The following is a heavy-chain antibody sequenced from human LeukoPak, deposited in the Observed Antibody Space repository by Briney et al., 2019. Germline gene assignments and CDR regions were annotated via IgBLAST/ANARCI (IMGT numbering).Heavy chain of an antibody. CDR1: GFTFSSYA. Sequence: GGSLRLSCAASGFTFSSYAMSWVRQAPGKGLEWVSAISGSGGSTYYADSVKGRFTISRDNSKNTLYLQMNSLRAEDTAVYYCAKVGGSDYYGSDYYFDYWGQGTLVTVSS. J-gene: IGHJ4*02. D-gene: IGHD3-10*01. CDR3: AKVGGSDYYGSDYYFDY. V-gene: IGHV3-23*01. CDR2: ISGSGGST.